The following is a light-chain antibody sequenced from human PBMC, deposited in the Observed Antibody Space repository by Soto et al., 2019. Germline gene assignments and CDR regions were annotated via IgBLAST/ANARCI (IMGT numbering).Light chain of an antibody. CDR1: SSNIVAGYD. Sequence: QAVVTQPPSVSGAPGQRVTISCTGSSSNIVAGYDVHWYQHLPGTAPKLLIYGNNNRPSGVPDRFSGSKSGASASLAITGLQAEDEADYSCQSSDSSLSDSWVFGGGTKLTVL. CDR3: QSSDSSLSDSWV. J-gene: IGLJ3*02. V-gene: IGLV1-40*01. CDR2: GNN.